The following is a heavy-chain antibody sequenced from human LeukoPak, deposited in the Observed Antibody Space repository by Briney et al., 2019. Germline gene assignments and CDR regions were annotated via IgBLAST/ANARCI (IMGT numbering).Heavy chain of an antibody. D-gene: IGHD3-16*01. Sequence: GGSLRLSCEASGFIFSSYVMGWVRQAPGKGLEWVSSISVGGGDTFASDAVKGRFTITRENSKNTLYLQMMGLRVEDTAVYFCAKLNLGEMAYFDSWGQGTLVTVSS. CDR3: AKLNLGEMAYFDS. CDR1: GFIFSSYV. J-gene: IGHJ4*02. CDR2: ISVGGGDT. V-gene: IGHV3-23*01.